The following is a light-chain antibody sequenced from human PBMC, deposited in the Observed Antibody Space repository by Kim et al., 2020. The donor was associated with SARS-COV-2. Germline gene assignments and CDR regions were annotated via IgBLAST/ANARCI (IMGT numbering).Light chain of an antibody. CDR3: SSYRSGTAL. CDR2: DVI. CDR1: SSDVGVNNY. Sequence: QSALTQPASVSGSPGQSISISCTGSSSDVGVNNYVSWYQQHPGKAPILMIYDVINRPSGVSNRFSGSKSGNTASLTISGLQAEDEADYYCSSYRSGTALFGGGTQLTVL. V-gene: IGLV2-14*03. J-gene: IGLJ2*01.